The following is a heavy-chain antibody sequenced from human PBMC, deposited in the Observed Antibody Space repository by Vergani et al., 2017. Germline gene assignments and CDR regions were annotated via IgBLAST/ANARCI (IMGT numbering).Heavy chain of an antibody. CDR1: GFTFSNYW. J-gene: IGHJ6*03. CDR3: ASYYYYYMDV. CDR2: IKQDGSET. V-gene: IGHV3-7*03. Sequence: EVQLVESGGGLVQSGGSLRLSCAASGFTFSNYWMSWIRQGPGKGLEWVANIKQDGSETYYVDSVKGRFTVSRDNAKNSLYLQMNDLRAEDTAVYYCASYYYYYMDVWGKGP.